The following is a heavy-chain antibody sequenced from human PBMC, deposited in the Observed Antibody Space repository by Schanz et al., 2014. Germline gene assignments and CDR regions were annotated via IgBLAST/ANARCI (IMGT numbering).Heavy chain of an antibody. CDR3: ARGGRGGYPGRVLDI. V-gene: IGHV3-30*04. D-gene: IGHD5-12*01. Sequence: QVQLVESGGGVVQPGRSLRLSCAASGFTFSSYAVHWVRQAPDKGLVWVAVTSSDGSLKYYAESVKGRFTISRDNSRDTVYLQMTSLRGEDTAVYYCARGGRGGYPGRVLDIWGQGTMVTASS. CDR1: GFTFSSYA. CDR2: TSSDGSLK. J-gene: IGHJ3*02.